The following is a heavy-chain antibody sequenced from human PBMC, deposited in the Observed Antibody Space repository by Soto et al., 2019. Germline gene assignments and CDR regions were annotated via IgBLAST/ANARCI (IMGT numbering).Heavy chain of an antibody. CDR3: ARLRSVVVPAATGGIMDV. CDR1: GYSFTSYW. D-gene: IGHD2-2*01. Sequence: GESLKISCKGSGYSFTSYWIGWVRQMPGKGLEWMGIIYPGDSDTRYSPSFQGQVTISADNSISTAYLQWSSLKASDTATYYCARLRSVVVPAATGGIMDVWGQGTTVTVSS. CDR2: IYPGDSDT. J-gene: IGHJ6*02. V-gene: IGHV5-51*01.